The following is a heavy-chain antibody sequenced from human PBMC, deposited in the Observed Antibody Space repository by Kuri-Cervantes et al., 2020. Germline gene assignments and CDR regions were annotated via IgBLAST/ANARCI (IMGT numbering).Heavy chain of an antibody. V-gene: IGHV3-30*18. CDR1: GGSISSSS. J-gene: IGHJ4*02. CDR2: ISYDGSNK. CDR3: AKVAGGSSSSASLQDY. D-gene: IGHD6-6*01. Sequence: LSLTCTVSGGSISSSSYYWGWIRQAPGKGLEWVAVISYDGSNKYYADSVKGRFTISRDNSKNTLYLQMNSLRAEDTAVYYCAKVAGGSSSSASLQDYWGQGTLVTVSS.